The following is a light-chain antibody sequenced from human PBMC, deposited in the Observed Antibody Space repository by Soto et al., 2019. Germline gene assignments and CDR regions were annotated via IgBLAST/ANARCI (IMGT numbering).Light chain of an antibody. J-gene: IGKJ1*01. CDR2: DAS. CDR3: LQYNAFSQT. Sequence: DIQMTQSPSTLSASVGDRVTITCRASQSIGDWLAWYQQKPGKAPKVLIYDASSLQSGVPSRFSGSGSGTEFTLTIGSLQPDDYATYYCLQYNAFSQTFGQGTKVDI. CDR1: QSIGDW. V-gene: IGKV1-5*01.